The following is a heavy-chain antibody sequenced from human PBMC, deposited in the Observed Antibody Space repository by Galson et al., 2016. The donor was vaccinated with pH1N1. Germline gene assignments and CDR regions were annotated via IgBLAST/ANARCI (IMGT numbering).Heavy chain of an antibody. CDR3: TTAGVVISATGEY. CDR2: INLKTGAT. D-gene: IGHD2-15*01. V-gene: IGHV1-2*02. Sequence: SVKVSCKASGYTFSDFYVHWVRQAPGQGPEWMGWINLKTGATKSASKFQGRVTMTRDTSIGTTYMGLTSLTSDDTAIYFCTTAGVVISATGEYWGQGSLITVSS. J-gene: IGHJ4*02. CDR1: GYTFSDFY.